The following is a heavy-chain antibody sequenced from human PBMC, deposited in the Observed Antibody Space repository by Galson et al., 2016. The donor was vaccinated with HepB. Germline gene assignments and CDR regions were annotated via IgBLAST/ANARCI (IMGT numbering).Heavy chain of an antibody. CDR2: INHVGNEK. V-gene: IGHV3-7*04. Sequence: SLRLSCAPSGFPFSSYWMPRVRLAPGKGLEWAASINHVGNEKYYVDSVKGRFTISRDNIKHSLYLQTNSLRADATAVYYCARDLDYWGQGTLVTVSS. CDR1: GFPFSSYW. J-gene: IGHJ4*02. CDR3: ARDLDY.